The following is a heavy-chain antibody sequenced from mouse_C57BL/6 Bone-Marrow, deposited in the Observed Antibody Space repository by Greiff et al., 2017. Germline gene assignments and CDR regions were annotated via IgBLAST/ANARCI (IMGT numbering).Heavy chain of an antibody. CDR2: ISYSGST. D-gene: IGHD2-3*01. CDR1: GYSITSGYD. V-gene: IGHV3-1*01. J-gene: IGHJ2*01. Sequence: EVKLEESGPGMVKPSQSLSLTCTVTGYSITSGYDWHWIRHFPGNKLEWMGYISYSGSTNYNPSLKSRISITHDTSKNHFFLKLNSVTTDDTATYYCARGGYYVDFDYWGQGTTLTVSS. CDR3: ARGGYYVDFDY.